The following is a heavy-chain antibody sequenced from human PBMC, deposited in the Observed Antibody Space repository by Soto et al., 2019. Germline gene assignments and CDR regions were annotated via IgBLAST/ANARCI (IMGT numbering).Heavy chain of an antibody. CDR3: ARNRVLRCLCCIEEDYGMYV. CDR1: GYTFSDYW. J-gene: IGHJ6*04. V-gene: IGHV3-7*01. Sequence: GGHLRLSCAASGYTFSDYWMSWVRQAPGKGLEWVDTIKQDGSEKYYVDSVEGRFTISRDNAKNSLYLQMNSLRAEDSALYYCARNRVLRCLCCIEEDYGMYVRGKGNTDPV. D-gene: IGHD3-3*01. CDR2: IKQDGSEK.